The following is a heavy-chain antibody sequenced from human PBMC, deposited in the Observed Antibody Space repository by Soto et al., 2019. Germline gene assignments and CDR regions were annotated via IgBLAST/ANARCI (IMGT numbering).Heavy chain of an antibody. D-gene: IGHD1-1*01. V-gene: IGHV3-9*02. CDR1: GFTSDDSA. Sequence: PGGSLRLSCVASGFTSDDSAMHWVRQAPGKGLEWVSGISWNSGNIGYADSVKGRFTISRDNAKNSLYLQMNSLRPEDTALYYCAKDVNYNDAFDLWGQGTMVTVSS. J-gene: IGHJ3*01. CDR2: ISWNSGNI. CDR3: AKDVNYNDAFDL.